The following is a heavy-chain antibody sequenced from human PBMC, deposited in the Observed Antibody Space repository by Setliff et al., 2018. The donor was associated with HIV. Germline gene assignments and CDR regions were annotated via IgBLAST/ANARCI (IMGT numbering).Heavy chain of an antibody. D-gene: IGHD3-10*01. V-gene: IGHV4-31*03. Sequence: PSETLSLTCTVSGGSIMSDGYYWNWIRQYPGKGLEWIGYTYNRGYTYYSPSLKSRVSTSIDTSQNQFSLKLSSVTVPDTAVYYCAGMFFYGSGSKSDFDYWGQGTLVTVS. CDR1: GGSIMSDGYY. J-gene: IGHJ4*02. CDR3: AGMFFYGSGSKSDFDY. CDR2: TYNRGYT.